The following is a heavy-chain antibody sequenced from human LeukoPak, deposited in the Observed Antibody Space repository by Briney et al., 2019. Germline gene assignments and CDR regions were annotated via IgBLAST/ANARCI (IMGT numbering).Heavy chain of an antibody. CDR2: INGVNGYT. V-gene: IGHV1-3*01. D-gene: IGHD1-20*01. CDR1: GYTCTSFG. J-gene: IGHJ4*02. CDR3: AREPEYNWNGYADY. Sequence: ASVKVSCKASGYTCTSFGIHWVRQAPGQRLEWMGWINGVNGYTKYPQNFQGRVTITRDTSASTAYMELSSLTSEDTAVYYCAREPEYNWNGYADYWGQGTLVTVSS.